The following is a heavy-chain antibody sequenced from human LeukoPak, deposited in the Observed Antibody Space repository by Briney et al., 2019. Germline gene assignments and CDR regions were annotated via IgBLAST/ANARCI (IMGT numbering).Heavy chain of an antibody. CDR2: IYYSGST. V-gene: IGHV4-59*01. CDR3: ARTTPNWGIFDY. J-gene: IGHJ4*02. D-gene: IGHD7-27*01. CDR1: GVSFSGYY. Sequence: SETLSLTCAVYGVSFSGYYWSWVRQPPGKGLEWIGYIYYSGSTNYNPSLKSRVTISVDTSKNQFSLKLSSVTAADTAVYYCARTTPNWGIFDYWGQGTLVTVSS.